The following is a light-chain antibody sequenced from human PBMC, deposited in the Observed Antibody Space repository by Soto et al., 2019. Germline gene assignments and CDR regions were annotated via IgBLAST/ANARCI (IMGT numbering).Light chain of an antibody. CDR2: MND. V-gene: IGLV1-44*01. CDR1: TSNIGRNS. J-gene: IGLJ2*01. CDR3: AAWADKRNVV. Sequence: QSVLTQAPSASGTPGRSVSISCSGGTSNIGRNSVNWYQQFPGTAPKLLIYMNDRRPSGVPDRFSAFRSGASASLAISGLQSEDEATYYCAAWADKRNVVFGGGTKLTVL.